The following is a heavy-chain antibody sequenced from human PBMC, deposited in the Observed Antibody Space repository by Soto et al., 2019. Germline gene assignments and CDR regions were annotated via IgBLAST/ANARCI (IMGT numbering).Heavy chain of an antibody. D-gene: IGHD2-2*01. Sequence: SETLSLTCAVSGYSISTGFNWAWIRQPPGKGLEWIGSIYHSGSTYYNLSLKSRVTISSDASKNQISLKLSSVTAADTALYYCARDWGTGSYQLDSWGQGTLVTVS. J-gene: IGHJ4*02. CDR1: GYSISTGFN. CDR3: ARDWGTGSYQLDS. CDR2: IYHSGST. V-gene: IGHV4-38-2*02.